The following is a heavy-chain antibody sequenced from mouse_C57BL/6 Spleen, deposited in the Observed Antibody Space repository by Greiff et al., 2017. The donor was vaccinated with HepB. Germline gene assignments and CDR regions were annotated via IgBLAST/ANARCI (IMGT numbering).Heavy chain of an antibody. V-gene: IGHV1-47*01. Sequence: VKLMESGAELVKPGASVKMSCKASGYTFTTYPIEWMKQNHGKSLEWIGNFHPYNDDTKYNEKFKGKATLTVEKSSSTVYLELSRLTSDDSAVYYCARADYYGSSYYFDYWGQGTTLTVSS. D-gene: IGHD1-1*01. CDR3: ARADYYGSSYYFDY. CDR2: FHPYNDDT. J-gene: IGHJ2*01. CDR1: GYTFTTYP.